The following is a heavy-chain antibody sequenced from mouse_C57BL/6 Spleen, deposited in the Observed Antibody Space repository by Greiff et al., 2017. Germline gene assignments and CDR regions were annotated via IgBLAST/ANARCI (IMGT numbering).Heavy chain of an antibody. J-gene: IGHJ4*01. Sequence: EVKLMESGGGLVKPGGSLKLSCAASGFTFSDYGMHWVRQGPGQGLEWVAYISSGSSTIYYADTVKGRFTISRDNAKNTLFLQMTSLRSEDTAMYDCARPYGNYPYAIDYWGQGTSVTVSS. CDR3: ARPYGNYPYAIDY. D-gene: IGHD2-1*01. CDR1: GFTFSDYG. CDR2: ISSGSSTI. V-gene: IGHV5-17*01.